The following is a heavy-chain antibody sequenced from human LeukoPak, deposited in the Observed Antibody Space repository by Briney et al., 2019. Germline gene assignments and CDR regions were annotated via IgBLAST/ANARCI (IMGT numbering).Heavy chain of an antibody. D-gene: IGHD2-2*01. V-gene: IGHV4-30-2*01. Sequence: SQTLSLTCAVSGGSISSGGYSWSWIRQPPGKGLEWIGYIFHGGSAYYNPSLKSRVTISVDRSQNQFSLKVSSVTATDTAVYYCARRHCTSTSCWTWFFDLWGRGTLVTVSS. J-gene: IGHJ2*01. CDR3: ARRHCTSTSCWTWFFDL. CDR2: IFHGGSA. CDR1: GGSISSGGYS.